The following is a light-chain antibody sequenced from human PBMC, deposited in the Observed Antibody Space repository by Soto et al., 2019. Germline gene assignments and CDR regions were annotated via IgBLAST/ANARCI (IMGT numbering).Light chain of an antibody. CDR3: SSDAGAVV. Sequence: QSALTQPASVSGSPGQSITLSCTRTSSGVENYNLVSWYQHRPGKAPKLIIYEGSQRPSGVSDRFSGSKSGNTASLTISGLRAEDEADYYCSSDAGAVVFGGGTKLTVL. CDR1: SSGVENYNL. CDR2: EGS. V-gene: IGLV2-23*01. J-gene: IGLJ2*01.